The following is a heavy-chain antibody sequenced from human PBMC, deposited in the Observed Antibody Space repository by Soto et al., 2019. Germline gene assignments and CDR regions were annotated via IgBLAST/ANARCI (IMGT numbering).Heavy chain of an antibody. V-gene: IGHV3-48*01. CDR3: ARGIAAAGPKLDY. D-gene: IGHD6-13*01. Sequence: EVQLVESGGGLVQPGGSLRLSCAASGFTFSSYSMNWVRQAPGKGLEWVSYISSATTTIYYADSVKGRFTISRDNAKNSLYLQMNSLGADDTAGYYWARGIAAAGPKLDYWGQGTLVTVSS. J-gene: IGHJ4*02. CDR2: ISSATTTI. CDR1: GFTFSSYS.